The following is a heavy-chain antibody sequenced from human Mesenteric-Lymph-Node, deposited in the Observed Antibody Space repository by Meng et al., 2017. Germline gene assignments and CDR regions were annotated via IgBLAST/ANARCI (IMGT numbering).Heavy chain of an antibody. J-gene: IGHJ1*01. CDR1: GGSFSGYL. CDR3: ASEPPLDWYVRVEYFQR. CDR2: INHFGST. V-gene: IGHV4-34*01. D-gene: IGHD3-9*01. Sequence: SETLSLTCAVFGGSFSGYLWTWFRQPPGKGLEWIGQINHFGSTKYNPSLKSRVTISVDSSKNQFSLKLDSVTAADTAVYYCASEPPLDWYVRVEYFQRWGPGTLVTVSS.